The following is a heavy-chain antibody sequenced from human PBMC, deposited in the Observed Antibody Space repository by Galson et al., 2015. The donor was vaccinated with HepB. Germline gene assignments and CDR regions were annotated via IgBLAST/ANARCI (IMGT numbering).Heavy chain of an antibody. CDR2: ISGSGGST. J-gene: IGHJ4*02. Sequence: SLRLSCAASGFTFSSYAMSWVRQAPGKGLEWVSAISGSGGSTYYADSVKGRFTISRDNSKNTRYLQMNSLRAEDTAVYYCAKAGVVVTATHFDYWGQGTLVTVSS. CDR1: GFTFSSYA. V-gene: IGHV3-23*01. CDR3: AKAGVVVTATHFDY. D-gene: IGHD2-21*02.